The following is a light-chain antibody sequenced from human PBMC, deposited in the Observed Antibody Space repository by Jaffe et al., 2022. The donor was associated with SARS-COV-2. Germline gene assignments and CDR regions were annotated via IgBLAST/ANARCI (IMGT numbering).Light chain of an antibody. V-gene: IGKV4-1*01. CDR2: WAS. Sequence: DIVMTQSPDSLAVSLGERATINCKSSQSVLYSSNNRNYLAWYQQKPGQPPKLLIYWASTRESGVPDRFSGSGSGTDFTLTISGLQAEDVAVYYCLQYYSAPRTFGPGTKLDMK. CDR3: LQYYSAPRT. J-gene: IGKJ3*01. CDR1: QSVLYSSNNRNY.